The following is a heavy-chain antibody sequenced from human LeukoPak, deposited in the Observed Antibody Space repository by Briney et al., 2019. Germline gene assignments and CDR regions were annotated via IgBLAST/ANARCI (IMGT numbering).Heavy chain of an antibody. V-gene: IGHV1-2*02. J-gene: IGHJ6*03. CDR1: GYTFTGYY. CDR2: INPNSGGT. CDR3: ASIGYCSSTSCSTGYYYYMDV. D-gene: IGHD2-2*02. Sequence: ASVKVSCKASGYTFTGYYMHWVRQAPGQGLEWMGWINPNSGGTNYAQKFQGRVTMTRDTSISTAYMELSRLRSDDTAVYYCASIGYCSSTSCSTGYYYYMDVWGKGTTVTVSS.